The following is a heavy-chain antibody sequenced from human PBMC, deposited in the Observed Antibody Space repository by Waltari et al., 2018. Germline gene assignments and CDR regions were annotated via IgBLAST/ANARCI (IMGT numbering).Heavy chain of an antibody. J-gene: IGHJ4*02. CDR3: ARAWGSSSWYPFFLDY. V-gene: IGHV4-34*01. CDR1: GGSFSGYY. CDR2: INHSGST. Sequence: QVQLQQWGAGLLKPSETLSLTCAVYGGSFSGYYWSWIRQPPGKGVEWFGEINHSGSTNYNPSLQSVVPISVDTSKTQFVLKLSSVTAADTAVYYCARAWGSSSWYPFFLDYWGQGTLV. D-gene: IGHD6-13*01.